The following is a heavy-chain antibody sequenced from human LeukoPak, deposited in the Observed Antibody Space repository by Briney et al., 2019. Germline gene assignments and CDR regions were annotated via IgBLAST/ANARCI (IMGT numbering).Heavy chain of an antibody. D-gene: IGHD3-10*02. V-gene: IGHV3-53*01. CDR3: AELGITMIGGV. CDR2: IYSGGST. Sequence: GGSLRLSCAASGFTVSSNYMSWVRQAPGKGLEWVSLIYSGGSTYYADSVKGRFTISRDDAKNSLYLQMNSLRAEDTAVYYCAELGITMIGGVWGKGTTVTISS. CDR1: GFTVSSNY. J-gene: IGHJ6*04.